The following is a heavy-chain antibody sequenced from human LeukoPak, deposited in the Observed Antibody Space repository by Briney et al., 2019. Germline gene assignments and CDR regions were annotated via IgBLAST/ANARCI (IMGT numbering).Heavy chain of an antibody. CDR3: ARVGYCSSTSCYVGDY. CDR1: GGSFSGYY. J-gene: IGHJ4*02. D-gene: IGHD2-2*01. CDR2: INHSGST. Sequence: PSETLSLTCAVYGGSFSGYYWSWIRQPPGKGLEWIGEINHSGSTNYNPSLKRRVTISVDTSKNQFSLKLSAVTAADTAVYYCARVGYCSSTSCYVGDYWGQGTLVTVSS. V-gene: IGHV4-34*01.